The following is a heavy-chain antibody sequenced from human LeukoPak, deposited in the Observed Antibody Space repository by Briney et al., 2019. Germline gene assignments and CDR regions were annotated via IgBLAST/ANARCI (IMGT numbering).Heavy chain of an antibody. CDR3: ARHPSPYRINAFDI. CDR2: IYPGDSDV. V-gene: IGHV5-51*01. J-gene: IGHJ3*02. Sequence: GESLKISCKGSGYPFTTYGIGWVRLLPGKGLEWMGIIYPGDSDVRYSPSFQGQVTISADKSISTAYLQWSSLKASDTAMYYCARHPSPYRINAFDIWGQGTMVTVSS. D-gene: IGHD3-16*02. CDR1: GYPFTTYG.